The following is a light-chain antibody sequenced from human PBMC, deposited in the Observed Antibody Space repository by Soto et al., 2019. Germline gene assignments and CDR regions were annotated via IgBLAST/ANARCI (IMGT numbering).Light chain of an antibody. CDR2: TND. CDR3: AAWDDSLNGYV. J-gene: IGLJ1*01. V-gene: IGLV1-44*01. Sequence: KRVAISCSGGSSNIGSNTVNWFQQVPGTAPKLLIHTNDQRPSGVPARFSGSKSVTSASLAISGLQSEDEADYYCAAWDDSLNGYVFGTGTKVTVL. CDR1: SSNIGSNT.